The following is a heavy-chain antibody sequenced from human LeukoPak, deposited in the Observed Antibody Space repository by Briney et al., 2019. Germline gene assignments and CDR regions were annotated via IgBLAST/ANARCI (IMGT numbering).Heavy chain of an antibody. D-gene: IGHD3-9*01. Sequence: HTGGSLRLSCAASGFTFSSYAMHWVRQAPGKGLEWVAVISYDGSNKYYADSVKGRFTISGDNSKNTLYLQMNSLRAEDTAVYYCAREFYDILTGYYTQDAFDIWGQGTMVTVSS. V-gene: IGHV3-30*01. CDR2: ISYDGSNK. CDR1: GFTFSSYA. J-gene: IGHJ3*02. CDR3: AREFYDILTGYYTQDAFDI.